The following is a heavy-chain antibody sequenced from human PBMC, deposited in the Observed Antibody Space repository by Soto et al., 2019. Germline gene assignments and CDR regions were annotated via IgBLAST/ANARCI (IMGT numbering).Heavy chain of an antibody. CDR2: IIPIFGTA. V-gene: IGHV1-69*06. D-gene: IGHD6-13*01. Sequence: ASVKVSCKASGGTFSSYAISWVRQAPGQGLEWMGGIIPIFGTANYAQKFQGRVTITADKSTSTAYMELSSLRSEDTAVYYCARDGYSPHDMDVWGQGTTVTVSS. J-gene: IGHJ6*02. CDR3: ARDGYSPHDMDV. CDR1: GGTFSSYA.